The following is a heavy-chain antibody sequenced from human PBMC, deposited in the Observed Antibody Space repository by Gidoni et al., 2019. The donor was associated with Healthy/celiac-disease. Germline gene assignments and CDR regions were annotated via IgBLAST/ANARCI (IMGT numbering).Heavy chain of an antibody. V-gene: IGHV3-30-3*01. CDR1: GFTFSSYA. CDR2: ISYDGSNK. CDR3: ARDYSGVDY. Sequence: QVPLVECGGGVVQPGSFLRHSWAASGFTFSSYAMHWVRQAPGKGLEWVAVISYDGSNKYYADSVKGRFTISRDNSKNTLYLQMNSLRAEDTAVYYCARDYSGVDYWGQGTLVTVSS. J-gene: IGHJ4*02. D-gene: IGHD3-10*01.